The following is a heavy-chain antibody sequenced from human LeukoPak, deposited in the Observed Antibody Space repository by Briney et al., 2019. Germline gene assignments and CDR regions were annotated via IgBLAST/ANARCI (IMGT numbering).Heavy chain of an antibody. CDR2: IIPIFGTA. V-gene: IGHV1-69*13. CDR1: GGTFSSYA. J-gene: IGHJ3*02. CDR3: ARVSRGGAAMGDAFDI. Sequence: GASVKVSCKASGGTFSSYAISWVRQAPGQGLEWMGGIIPIFGTANYAQKFQGRVTITADESTITAYMELSSLRSEDTAVYYCARVSRGGAAMGDAFDIWGQGTMVTVSS. D-gene: IGHD2-2*01.